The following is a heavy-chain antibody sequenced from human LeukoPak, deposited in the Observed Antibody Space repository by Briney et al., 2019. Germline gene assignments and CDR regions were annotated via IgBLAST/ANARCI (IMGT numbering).Heavy chain of an antibody. CDR1: GFTFSTYW. Sequence: GGSLRLSCAASGFTFSTYWMSWVRQAPGKGLEWVANIQQDGSEKYYVDSVKGRFTISRDNAKNSLYLQMNSLRAEDTAVHYCARDKIVGATHFDYWGQGTLVTVSS. J-gene: IGHJ4*02. CDR2: IQQDGSEK. V-gene: IGHV3-7*01. CDR3: ARDKIVGATHFDY. D-gene: IGHD1-26*01.